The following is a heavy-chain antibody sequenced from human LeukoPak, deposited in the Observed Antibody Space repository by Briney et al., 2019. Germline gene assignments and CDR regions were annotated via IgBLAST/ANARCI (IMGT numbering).Heavy chain of an antibody. J-gene: IGHJ3*02. CDR3: ARDTVYYDFWSGPDAFDI. V-gene: IGHV4-34*01. Sequence: SETLSLTYAVYGGSFSGYYWSWIRQPPGKGLEWIGEINHSGSTNYNPSLKSRVTISVDTSKSQFSLKLSSVTAADTAVYYCARDTVYYDFWSGPDAFDIWGQGTMVTVSS. CDR2: INHSGST. CDR1: GGSFSGYY. D-gene: IGHD3-3*01.